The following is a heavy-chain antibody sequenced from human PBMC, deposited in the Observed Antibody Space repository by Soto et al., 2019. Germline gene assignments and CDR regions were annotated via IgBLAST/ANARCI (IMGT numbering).Heavy chain of an antibody. D-gene: IGHD2-8*02. CDR2: INHRGST. CDR1: GGSFSGYY. Sequence: QVQLQQWGAGLLKPSETLSLTCAVYGGSFSGYYWTWIRQPPGTGLEWMGEINHRGSTNYNPSLKSRVTISVDTSKNQSSLKLTSVTAADTAVYYCARDKITGLLDYWGQGTLVTVSS. CDR3: ARDKITGLLDY. V-gene: IGHV4-34*01. J-gene: IGHJ4*02.